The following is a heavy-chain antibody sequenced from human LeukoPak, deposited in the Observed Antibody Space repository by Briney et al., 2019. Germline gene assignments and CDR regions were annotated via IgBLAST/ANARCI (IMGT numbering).Heavy chain of an antibody. J-gene: IGHJ5*02. CDR2: IIPIFGTA. Sequence: SVKVSCKASGGTFSSYAISWVRQAPGQGLEWMGGIIPIFGTANYAQKFQGRVTITADESTSTAYMELSSLRSEDTAVYYCARVRRSGSHDFDPWGQGTLVTVSS. CDR1: GGTFSSYA. CDR3: ARVRRSGSHDFDP. V-gene: IGHV1-69*13. D-gene: IGHD3-10*01.